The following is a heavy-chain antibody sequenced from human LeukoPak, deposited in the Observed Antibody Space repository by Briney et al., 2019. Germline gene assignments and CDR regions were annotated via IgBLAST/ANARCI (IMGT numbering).Heavy chain of an antibody. CDR1: GGSISSGDYY. CDR2: IYTSGNT. CDR3: ARAGGRDNSYGFQDY. D-gene: IGHD5-18*01. J-gene: IGHJ4*02. Sequence: SETLSLTCTVSGGSISSGDYYWSWIRQPAGKGLGWIGRIYTSGNTNYNPSLKSRVTMSLDTSKNHFSLRLSSVTAADTAVYYCARAGGRDNSYGFQDYWGQGTLVTVSS. V-gene: IGHV4-61*02.